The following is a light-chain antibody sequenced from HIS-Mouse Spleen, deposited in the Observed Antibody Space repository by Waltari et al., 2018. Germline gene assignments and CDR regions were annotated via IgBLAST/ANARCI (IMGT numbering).Light chain of an antibody. CDR1: SSDVGGYNY. CDR2: DVS. J-gene: IGLJ2*01. CDR3: RSYTSSIFNVV. V-gene: IGLV2-14*03. Sequence: QSALTQPASVSGSPGQSITISCTGTSSDVGGYNYVSWYQQHPGKAPKLMIYDVSNRPSGVSNRFPGSKSGNTASLTISELQADDEADYYCRSYTSSIFNVVFGGGTKLSVL.